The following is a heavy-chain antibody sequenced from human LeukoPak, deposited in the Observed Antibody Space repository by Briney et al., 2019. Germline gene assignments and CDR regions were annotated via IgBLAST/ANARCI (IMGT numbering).Heavy chain of an antibody. Sequence: GGSLRLSCAASGFTFTGFQMNWVRQAPGEGLEWVSYISNSGNNIYYADSVKGRFTISRDNAKNSLYLHMNSLRAEDTAFYYCAREIGSHFDYWGQGTLVTVSS. J-gene: IGHJ4*02. CDR2: ISNSGNNI. CDR3: AREIGSHFDY. D-gene: IGHD6-25*01. V-gene: IGHV3-48*03. CDR1: GFTFTGFQ.